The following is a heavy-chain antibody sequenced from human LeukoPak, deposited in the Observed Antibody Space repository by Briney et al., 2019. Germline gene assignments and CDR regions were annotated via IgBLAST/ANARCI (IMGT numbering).Heavy chain of an antibody. V-gene: IGHV4-39*07. J-gene: IGHJ2*01. CDR1: GGSIRTSSYY. CDR3: ARVLEGSSGQHWYFDL. D-gene: IGHD6-19*01. Sequence: SETLSLTCTVSGGSIRTSSYYWSWIRQPPGKGLEWIGEINHSGSTNYNPSLKSRVTISVDTSKNQFSLRLSSVTAADTAVYYCARVLEGSSGQHWYFDLWGRGTLVTVSS. CDR2: INHSGST.